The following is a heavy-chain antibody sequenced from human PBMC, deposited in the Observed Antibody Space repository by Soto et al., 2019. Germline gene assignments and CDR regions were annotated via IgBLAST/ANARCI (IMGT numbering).Heavy chain of an antibody. CDR2: ISSSGSTI. J-gene: IGHJ6*02. CDR1: GFTFSSYE. D-gene: IGHD3-16*01. V-gene: IGHV3-48*03. CDR3: ARRPSDYADYYYYGMDV. Sequence: EVQLVESGGGLVQPGGSLRLSCAASGFTFSSYEMNWVRQAPGKGLEWVSYISSSGSTIYYADSVKGRFTISRDNAKNSLYLQMNSLRAEDTAVYYCARRPSDYADYYYYGMDVRGQGTTVTVSS.